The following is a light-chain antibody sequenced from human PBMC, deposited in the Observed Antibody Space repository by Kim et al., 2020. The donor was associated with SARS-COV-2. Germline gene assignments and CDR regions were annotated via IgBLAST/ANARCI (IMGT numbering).Light chain of an antibody. J-gene: IGLJ2*01. Sequence: SSELPQDPAVSVALGQTVRITCQGDSLRTYYASWYQKKPGQAPILVIYGKNNRPSGIPDRFSGSSSGNTASLTVTGAQAVDEADYYCNSRDKSGDRVVFG. CDR3: NSRDKSGDRVV. CDR2: GKN. CDR1: SLRTYY. V-gene: IGLV3-19*01.